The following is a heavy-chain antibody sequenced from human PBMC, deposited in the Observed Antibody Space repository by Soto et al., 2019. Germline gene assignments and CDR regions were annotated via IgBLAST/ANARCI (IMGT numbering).Heavy chain of an antibody. V-gene: IGHV4-39*01. D-gene: IGHD3-22*01. CDR2: VYYRGRA. CDR1: GGSISISSFY. CDR3: ARLGGNYSDGRDA. Sequence: QPQLQESGPGLVKPSETLSLTCTVSGGSISISSFYWGWIRQPPGKGLEWIGNVYYRGRAYYNPSLNSRVTISVDTSKNQFSLNLSSVTAADTAVYYCARLGGNYSDGRDAWGQGTLVTGSS. J-gene: IGHJ5*02.